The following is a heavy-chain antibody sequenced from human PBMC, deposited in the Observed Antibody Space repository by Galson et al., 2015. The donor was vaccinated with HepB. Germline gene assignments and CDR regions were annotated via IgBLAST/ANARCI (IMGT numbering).Heavy chain of an antibody. CDR3: AAITGHLFDC. CDR1: GFTFSSYG. Sequence: SLRLSCAASGFTFSSYGMHWVRQAPGKGLKWVAVVSNDGSNNYYADSVKGRFTISRDNSKNTLYLQMNSLGTEDTAVYYCAAITGHLFDCWGQGTLVTVSS. CDR2: VSNDGSNN. V-gene: IGHV3-30*03. J-gene: IGHJ4*02. D-gene: IGHD3-16*01.